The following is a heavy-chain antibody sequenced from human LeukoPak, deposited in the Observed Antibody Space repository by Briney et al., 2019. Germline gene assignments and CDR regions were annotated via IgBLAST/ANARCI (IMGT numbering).Heavy chain of an antibody. CDR1: GFTVSSNY. V-gene: IGHV3-53*01. CDR2: IYSGGST. J-gene: IGHJ4*02. Sequence: GGSLRLSCAASGFTVSSNYMSWVRQAPGKGLEWVSVIYSGGSTYYADSVRGRFTISRDNSKNTLYLQMNSLRAEDTAVYYCARVMVRGTYCFDYWGQGTLVTVSS. CDR3: ARVMVRGTYCFDY. D-gene: IGHD3-10*01.